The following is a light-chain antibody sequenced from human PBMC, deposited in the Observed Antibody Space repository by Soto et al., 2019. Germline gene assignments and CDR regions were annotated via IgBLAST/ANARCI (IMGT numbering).Light chain of an antibody. CDR2: DTS. CDR3: QQRSNLALP. Sequence: EIVLTQSPVTLSLSPGESATLSCRASQSVRTYLGWYQQKPGQAPRLLIYDTSKRATGIPARFSGSGSGTDFRLTMSRLEPEDFGVYCRQQRSNLALPFGGGTKVEIK. CDR1: QSVRTY. J-gene: IGKJ4*01. V-gene: IGKV3-11*01.